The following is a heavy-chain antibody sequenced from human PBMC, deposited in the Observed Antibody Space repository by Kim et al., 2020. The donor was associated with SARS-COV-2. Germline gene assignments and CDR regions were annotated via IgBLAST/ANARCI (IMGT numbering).Heavy chain of an antibody. V-gene: IGHV4-34*01. D-gene: IGHD5-12*01. CDR3: ARATQGSVATMGIGFDY. Sequence: LKSRVTISVDTSKNQFSLKLSSVTAADTAVYYCARATQGSVATMGIGFDYWGQGTLVTVSS. J-gene: IGHJ4*02.